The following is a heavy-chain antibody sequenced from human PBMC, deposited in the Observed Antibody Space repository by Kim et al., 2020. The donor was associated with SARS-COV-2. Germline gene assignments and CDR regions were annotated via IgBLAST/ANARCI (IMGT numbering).Heavy chain of an antibody. J-gene: IGHJ4*02. CDR2: ISYDGSNK. D-gene: IGHD2-15*01. Sequence: GGSLRLSCAASGFTFSSYAMHWVRQAPGKGLEWVAVISYDGSNKYYADSVKGRFTISRDNSKNTLYLQMNSLRAEDTAVYYCARDKASGVVAATLPPDYWGQGTLVTVSS. CDR1: GFTFSSYA. CDR3: ARDKASGVVAATLPPDY. V-gene: IGHV3-30-3*01.